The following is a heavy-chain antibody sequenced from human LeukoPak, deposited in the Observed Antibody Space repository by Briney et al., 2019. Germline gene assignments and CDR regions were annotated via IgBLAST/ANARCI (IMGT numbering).Heavy chain of an antibody. J-gene: IGHJ5*02. CDR3: ARDRLQLQS. V-gene: IGHV4-59*01. CDR1: GGSISNYY. Sequence: SETLSLTCTVSGGSISNYYWNWIRQPPGKGLEWIGYIYYTGNTNYNPPLKSRVTISVDTSKNQFSLKLSSVTAADTAVYYCARDRLQLQSWGQGTLVTVSS. D-gene: IGHD1-1*01. CDR2: IYYTGNT.